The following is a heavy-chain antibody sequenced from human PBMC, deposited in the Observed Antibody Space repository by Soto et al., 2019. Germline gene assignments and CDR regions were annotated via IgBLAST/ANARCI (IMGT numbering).Heavy chain of an antibody. D-gene: IGHD3-16*01. CDR3: AHIPNYYQYDWFDP. CDR1: GFSLTTRGVG. Sequence: QITLKESGPTLVKPTQTLTLTCTFSGFSLTTRGVGVGWIRQPPGKALECLALIYWDDDKRYSPSLQSRLSITKDSSNNHVVLTMTNVDPVDTATYYCAHIPNYYQYDWFDPWGQGTLVSVSS. V-gene: IGHV2-5*02. J-gene: IGHJ5*02. CDR2: IYWDDDK.